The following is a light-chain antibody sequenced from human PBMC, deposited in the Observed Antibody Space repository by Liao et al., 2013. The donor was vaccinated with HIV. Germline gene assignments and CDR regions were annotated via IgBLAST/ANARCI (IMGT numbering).Light chain of an antibody. CDR2: QDT. Sequence: SPVLVIYQDTKRPSGIPERFSGSNSGNTATLTISGTQAMDEADYYCQAWDSNTASYVFGTGTKVAVL. J-gene: IGLJ1*01. V-gene: IGLV3-1*01. CDR3: QAWDSNTASYV.